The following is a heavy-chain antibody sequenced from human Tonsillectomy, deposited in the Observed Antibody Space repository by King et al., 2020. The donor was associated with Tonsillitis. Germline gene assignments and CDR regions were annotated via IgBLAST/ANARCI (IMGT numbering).Heavy chain of an antibody. D-gene: IGHD3-22*01. Sequence: VQLVESGGGVVQPGRSLRLSCAASRFTFSSYAMHWVRQAPGKGLEWVAVTSYDGSNKYYADSVKGRITISRDNSKNTLYLQMNSLRVEDTAIYYCARDWGPNSIGYHYDYYYGMDVWGQGTTVTVSS. CDR1: RFTFSSYA. J-gene: IGHJ6*02. V-gene: IGHV3-30*04. CDR3: ARDWGPNSIGYHYDYYYGMDV. CDR2: TSYDGSNK.